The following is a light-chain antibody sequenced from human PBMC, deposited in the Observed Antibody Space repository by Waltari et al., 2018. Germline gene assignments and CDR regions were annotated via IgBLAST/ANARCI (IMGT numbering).Light chain of an antibody. CDR3: QQYNNWPPYT. V-gene: IGKV3-15*01. CDR1: QSVSSN. CDR2: GAS. Sequence: EIVMTQSPATLXVSPGERATLSCRASQSVSSNLAWYQQKPGQAPRLLIYGASTRATGIPARFSGSGSGTEFTLTISSMQSEDFAXYYCQQYNNWPPYTFGXGXKLEIK. J-gene: IGKJ2*01.